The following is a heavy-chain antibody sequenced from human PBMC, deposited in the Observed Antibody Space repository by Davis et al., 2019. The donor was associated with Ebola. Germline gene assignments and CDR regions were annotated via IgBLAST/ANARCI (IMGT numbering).Heavy chain of an antibody. V-gene: IGHV4-30-2*01. Sequence: SQTLSLTCAVSGGSISSGGYSWSWIRQPPGKGLEWIGYIYHSGSTYYNPSLKSRVTISVDRSKNQFSLKLSSVTAADTAVYYCARAAGRGLDYWGQGTLVTVSS. CDR3: ARAAGRGLDY. CDR1: GGSISSGGYS. D-gene: IGHD6-13*01. CDR2: IYHSGST. J-gene: IGHJ4*02.